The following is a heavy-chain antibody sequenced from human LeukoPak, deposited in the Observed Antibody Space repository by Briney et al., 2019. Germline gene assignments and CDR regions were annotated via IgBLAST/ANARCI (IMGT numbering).Heavy chain of an antibody. CDR2: IIPIFGTA. CDR1: GGTFSSYA. D-gene: IGHD5-24*01. V-gene: IGHV1-69*01. Sequence: SANVSCKASGGTFSSYAISWVRQAPGQGLEWMGGIIPIFGTANYAQKFQGRVTITADESTSTAYMELSSLRSEDTAVYYCASVVFRGDGYNPWGQGTLVTVSS. CDR3: ASVVFRGDGYNP. J-gene: IGHJ5*02.